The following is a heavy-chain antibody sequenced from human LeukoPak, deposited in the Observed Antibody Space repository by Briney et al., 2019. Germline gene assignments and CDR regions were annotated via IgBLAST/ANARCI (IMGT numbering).Heavy chain of an antibody. CDR1: GGTLSSYA. D-gene: IGHD1-26*01. CDR2: IIPIFGTA. V-gene: IGHV1-69*01. J-gene: IGHJ3*02. CDR3: ARARELNAFDI. Sequence: SVKVSCKASGGTLSSYAINWVRQAPGQGPEWTGGIIPIFGTANYAQKFQGRVTITADESTSTAYMELSSLRSEDTAVYYCARARELNAFDIWGQGTMVTVSS.